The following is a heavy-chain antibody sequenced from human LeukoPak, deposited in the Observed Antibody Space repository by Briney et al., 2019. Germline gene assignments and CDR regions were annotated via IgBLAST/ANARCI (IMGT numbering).Heavy chain of an antibody. Sequence: GSLRLSCAASGFTFSSYGMHWVRQAPGEGLEWVAVIWYDGSNKYYADSVKGRFTISRDNSKNTLYLQMNSLRAEDTAVYYCARDGTIVNYYYGMDVWGQGTTVTVSS. J-gene: IGHJ6*02. V-gene: IGHV3-33*01. D-gene: IGHD2-21*01. CDR3: ARDGTIVNYYYGMDV. CDR1: GFTFSSYG. CDR2: IWYDGSNK.